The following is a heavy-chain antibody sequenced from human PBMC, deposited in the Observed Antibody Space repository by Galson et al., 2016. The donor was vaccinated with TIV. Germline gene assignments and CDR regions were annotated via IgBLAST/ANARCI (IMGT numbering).Heavy chain of an antibody. Sequence: SVKVSCKASGYSFTSYYIHWVRQAPGQGLEWMAIINPNGGSTSYEQRFQGRVAVFTDTSTSTVYMEVSRLRLEDTAIYYCARGQESYTYGYNWFDPWGQGTLVTVSS. D-gene: IGHD3-16*02. CDR3: ARGQESYTYGYNWFDP. V-gene: IGHV1-46*01. CDR1: GYSFTSYY. CDR2: INPNGGST. J-gene: IGHJ5*02.